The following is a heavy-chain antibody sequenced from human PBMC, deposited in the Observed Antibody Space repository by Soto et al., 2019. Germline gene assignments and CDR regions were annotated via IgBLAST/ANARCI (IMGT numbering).Heavy chain of an antibody. CDR3: ARTYGSGSYYNY. CDR2: IYSTGNT. V-gene: IGHV4-4*07. CDR1: GGSINSYY. Sequence: KTXETLCLTGSVSGGSINSYYWSWIRQPAGKGLEWIGRIYSTGNTNYNPSLKSRAAISVDTSKNQFSLKLSSVTAADTAVYYCARTYGSGSYYNYWGQGTLVTVSS. J-gene: IGHJ4*02. D-gene: IGHD3-10*01.